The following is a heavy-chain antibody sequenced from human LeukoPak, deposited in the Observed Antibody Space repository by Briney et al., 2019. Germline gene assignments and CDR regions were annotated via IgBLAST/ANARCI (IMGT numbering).Heavy chain of an antibody. CDR3: AREVEGWFDP. CDR1: SDSISNGNFY. D-gene: IGHD2-15*01. CDR2: IYTSGST. J-gene: IGHJ5*02. Sequence: SQTLSLTCTVSSDSISNGNFYWSWIRQPAGKGLEWIGRIYTSGSTNFNPSLRSRVTLSVDTSKNQFSLKLSSVTAADTAVYYCAREVEGWFDPWGQGTLVTVSS. V-gene: IGHV4-61*02.